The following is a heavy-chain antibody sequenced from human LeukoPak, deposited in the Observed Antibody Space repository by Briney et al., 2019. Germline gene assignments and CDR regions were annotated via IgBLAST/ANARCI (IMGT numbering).Heavy chain of an antibody. J-gene: IGHJ5*02. Sequence: SVKVSCKASGGTFTSYAISWVRQAPGQGLEWMGGIIPIFGTANYAQKFQGRVTITADESTSTAYMELSSLRSEDTAVYYCATVQAKWLRGDWFDPWGQGTLVTVSS. D-gene: IGHD5-12*01. V-gene: IGHV1-69*01. CDR2: IIPIFGTA. CDR1: GGTFTSYA. CDR3: ATVQAKWLRGDWFDP.